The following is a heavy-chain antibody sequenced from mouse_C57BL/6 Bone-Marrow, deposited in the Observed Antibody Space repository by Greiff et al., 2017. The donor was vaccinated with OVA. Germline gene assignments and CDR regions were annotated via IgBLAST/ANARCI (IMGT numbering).Heavy chain of an antibody. CDR2: INPSTGGT. CDR3: ARWAASPY. J-gene: IGHJ3*01. V-gene: IGHV1-42*01. D-gene: IGHD6-1*01. CDR1: GYSFTGYY. Sequence: DVQLVESGPELVKPGASVKISCKASGYSFTGYYMNWVKQSPEKSLEWIGEINPSTGGTTYNQKFKAKATLTVDKSSSTAYMQLKSLTSEDSAVYYCARWAASPYWGQGTLVTVSA.